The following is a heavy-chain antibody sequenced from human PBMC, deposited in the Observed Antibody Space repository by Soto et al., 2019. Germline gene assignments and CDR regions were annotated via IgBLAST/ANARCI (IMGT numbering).Heavy chain of an antibody. CDR3: ARVQVTPLNIGVGPIAN. D-gene: IGHD6-19*01. V-gene: IGHV1-18*01. J-gene: IGHJ4*02. Sequence: QVHLVQSGAEVKKPGASVKVSCQASGYTFISYGISWVRQAPGQGLEWMGWISAYNGYTKYAQKFQGRFTMTREKATTTAYMELGSLRSDDTAVYYCARVQVTPLNIGVGPIANWGQGTLVTVSS. CDR1: GYTFISYG. CDR2: ISAYNGYT.